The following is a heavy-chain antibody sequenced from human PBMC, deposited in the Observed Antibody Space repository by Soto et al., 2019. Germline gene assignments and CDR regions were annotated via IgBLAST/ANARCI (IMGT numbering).Heavy chain of an antibody. CDR1: GGSFSGYY. CDR3: ARALRFGPFDY. V-gene: IGHV4-34*01. CDR2: INHSGST. J-gene: IGHJ4*02. D-gene: IGHD3-10*01. Sequence: PSETLSLTCAVYGGSFSGYYWSWIRQPPGKGLEWIGEINHSGSTNYNPSLKSRVTISVDTSKNQFSLKLSSVIAADTAVYYCARALRFGPFDYWGQGTLVTVSS.